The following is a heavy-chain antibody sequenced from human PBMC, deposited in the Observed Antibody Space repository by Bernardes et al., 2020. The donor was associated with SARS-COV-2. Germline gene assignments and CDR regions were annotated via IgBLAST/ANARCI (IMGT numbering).Heavy chain of an antibody. D-gene: IGHD3-10*01. CDR1: GFTFSSYS. Sequence: GGSLRLSCAASGFTFSSYSMNWVRQAPGKGLEWVSYISGSSSTRYYADSVKGRFTISRDNAKNSLYLQMNSLRVDDTAVYYCARDPDSYGSGSWGWFDPWGQGTLVTVSS. V-gene: IGHV3-48*01. CDR2: ISGSSSTR. CDR3: ARDPDSYGSGSWGWFDP. J-gene: IGHJ5*02.